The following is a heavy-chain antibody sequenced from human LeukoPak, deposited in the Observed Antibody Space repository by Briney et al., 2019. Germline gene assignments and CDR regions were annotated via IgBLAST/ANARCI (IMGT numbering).Heavy chain of an antibody. J-gene: IGHJ4*02. CDR1: GGSISSGSYY. CDR3: ARANYYDSSGGEYYFDY. CDR2: IYTSGST. V-gene: IGHV4-61*02. Sequence: SETLSLTCTVSGGSISSGSYYWSWIRQPAGKGLEWIGRIYTSGSTNYNPSLKSRVTISVDTSKNQFSLKPSSVTAADTAVYYCARANYYDSSGGEYYFDYWGQGTLVTVSS. D-gene: IGHD3-22*01.